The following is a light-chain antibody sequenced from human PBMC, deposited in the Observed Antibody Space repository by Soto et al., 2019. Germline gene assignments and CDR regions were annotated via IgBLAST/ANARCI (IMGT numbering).Light chain of an antibody. Sequence: QTVVTQEPSLTVSPGGTVTLTCGSSTGAVTSGHYPYWFQQKPGQAPRALIYDISNEYSWTPARFSGSLPGGKAALTLSGAQPEDEADYYCLLSYSGVRVFGGGTKLTVL. V-gene: IGLV7-46*01. J-gene: IGLJ2*01. CDR1: TGAVTSGHY. CDR3: LLSYSGVRV. CDR2: DIS.